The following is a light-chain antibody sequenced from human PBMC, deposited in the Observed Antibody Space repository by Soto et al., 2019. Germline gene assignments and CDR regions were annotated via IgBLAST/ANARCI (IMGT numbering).Light chain of an antibody. J-gene: IGKJ5*01. CDR3: QQYGTSPRIT. V-gene: IGKV3-20*01. Sequence: EIVLTQSPGTLSLSPGERATLSCRASQSVSSSHLAWYQQKPGQAPRLLIYGASSTATGIPDRFSGSGSVTDFTLTISRLQPENFAVYDCQQYGTSPRITFGQGT. CDR2: GAS. CDR1: QSVSSSH.